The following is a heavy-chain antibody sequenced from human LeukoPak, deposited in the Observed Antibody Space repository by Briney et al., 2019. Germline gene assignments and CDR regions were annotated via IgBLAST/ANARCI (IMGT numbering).Heavy chain of an antibody. CDR3: ARDTVNGPFVISLDL. J-gene: IGHJ5*02. Sequence: PGGSLRLSCAASGFSLRSTEMNWVRQAPGEGPGWVAPINSADNVEYYTDSVRGRFTMSRDNAKDLLYLQMNSLRDEDTAVYYCARDTVNGPFVISLDLWGQGVLVTVSS. D-gene: IGHD2-8*01. V-gene: IGHV3-48*03. CDR2: INSADNVE. CDR1: GFSLRSTE.